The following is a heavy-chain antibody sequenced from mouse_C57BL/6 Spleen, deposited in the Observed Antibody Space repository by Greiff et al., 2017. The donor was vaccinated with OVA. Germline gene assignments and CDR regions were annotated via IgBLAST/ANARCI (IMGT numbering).Heavy chain of an antibody. J-gene: IGHJ2*01. CDR3: ARCSSYVDLGY. Sequence: VLLVESGAELMTPWASVTLSCTATGFTFTGYWIEWVKQWPGHGLEWIGEILPGSGSTYYYAKFKGKATFTADTSSNTAYMQLSSLTTDDSANYYCARCSSYVDLGYWGQGTTLTVSS. V-gene: IGHV1-9*01. D-gene: IGHD1-1*01. CDR1: GFTFTGYW. CDR2: ILPGSGST.